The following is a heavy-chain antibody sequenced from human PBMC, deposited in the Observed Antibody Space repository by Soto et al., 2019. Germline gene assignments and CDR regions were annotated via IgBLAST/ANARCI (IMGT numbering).Heavy chain of an antibody. D-gene: IGHD3-10*02. CDR3: AGPMFGEFDY. V-gene: IGHV1-3*01. CDR2: INAGNGDT. CDR1: GYAFHRYT. J-gene: IGHJ4*02. Sequence: QVQLVQSGAEVQKPGASVKVSCKASGYAFHRYTIHWLRQAPGQRPEWMGWINAGNGDTKYSQKFQGSVTFTKDTSASTVYMELSSLKSEDTAVFYCAGPMFGEFDYWGQGTLVTVSS.